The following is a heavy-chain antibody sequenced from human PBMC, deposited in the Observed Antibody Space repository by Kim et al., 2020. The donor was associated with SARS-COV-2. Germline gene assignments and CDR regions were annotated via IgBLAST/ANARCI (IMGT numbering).Heavy chain of an antibody. D-gene: IGHD6-19*01. Sequence: SPSFQCQVTISADKSISTAYLQWSSLKASDTAMYYCARRIAVAGTGWFDPWGQGTLVTVSS. J-gene: IGHJ5*02. V-gene: IGHV5-51*01. CDR3: ARRIAVAGTGWFDP.